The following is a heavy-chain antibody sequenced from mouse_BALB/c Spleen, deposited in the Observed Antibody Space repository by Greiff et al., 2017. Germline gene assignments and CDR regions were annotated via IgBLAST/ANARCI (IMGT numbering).Heavy chain of an antibody. CDR1: GFAFSSYD. J-gene: IGHJ4*01. V-gene: IGHV5-12-1*01. CDR2: ISSGGGST. CDR3: ARQEGYYYAMDY. Sequence: EVMLVESGGGLVKPGGSLKLSCAASGFAFSSYDMSWVRQTPEKRLEWVAYISSGGGSTNYPDTVKGRFTISRDNAKNTLYLQMSSLKSEDTAMYYCARQEGYYYAMDYWGQGTSVTVSS.